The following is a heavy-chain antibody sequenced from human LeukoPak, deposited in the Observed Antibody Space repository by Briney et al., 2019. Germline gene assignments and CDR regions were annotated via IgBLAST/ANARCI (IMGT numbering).Heavy chain of an antibody. J-gene: IGHJ4*02. Sequence: SVKVSCKASGGTFSSYAISWVRQAPGQGLEWMGRIIPILGIVNYAQKFQGRVTITADKSTSTAYMELSSLRSEDTAVYYCARDHEYSGPAPGYWGQGTLVTVSS. CDR1: GGTFSSYA. CDR2: IIPILGIV. D-gene: IGHD6-6*01. CDR3: ARDHEYSGPAPGY. V-gene: IGHV1-69*04.